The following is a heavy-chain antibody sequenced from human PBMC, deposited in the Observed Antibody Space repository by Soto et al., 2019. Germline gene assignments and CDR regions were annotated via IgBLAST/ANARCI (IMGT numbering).Heavy chain of an antibody. CDR3: ARSHSVTTHNWFNP. D-gene: IGHD4-17*01. CDR2: IYYSGST. J-gene: IGHJ5*02. V-gene: IGHV4-59*01. Sequence: SETLSLTCTVSGGSISSYYWSWIRQPPGKGLEWIGYIYYSGSTNYNPSLKSRVTISVDTSKNQFSLKLSSVTAADTAVYYCARSHSVTTHNWFNPWGQGTLVTVSS. CDR1: GGSISSYY.